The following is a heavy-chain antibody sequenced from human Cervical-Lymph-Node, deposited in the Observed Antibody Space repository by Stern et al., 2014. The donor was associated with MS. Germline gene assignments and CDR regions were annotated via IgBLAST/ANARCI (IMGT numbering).Heavy chain of an antibody. CDR3: ARRGSGWPGVFDY. V-gene: IGHV4-39*01. CDR1: GGSISSSSYY. Sequence: QVQLQESAPGLVKPSETLSLTCTVSGGSISSSSYYWGWIRQPPGKGLEWIGIIYYSGTPYYTPSLKSRFTISVDTSKTQFSLKLSSVTAADTAVYYCARRGSGWPGVFDYWGQGTLVTVSS. CDR2: IYYSGTP. J-gene: IGHJ4*02. D-gene: IGHD6-19*01.